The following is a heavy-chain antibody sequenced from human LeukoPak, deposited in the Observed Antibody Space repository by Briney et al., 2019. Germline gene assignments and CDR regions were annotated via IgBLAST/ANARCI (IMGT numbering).Heavy chain of an antibody. D-gene: IGHD3-22*01. J-gene: IGHJ5*02. CDR2: INPNSGGT. CDR3: ARDGVGYYDSSGYYYYNWFDP. Sequence: ASVKVSCKASGYTFTGYYMHWVRQAPGQGLEWMGWINPNSGGTNYAQKFQGRVTMTRDTSISTAYMELSRLRSDDTAVYYCARDGVGYYDSSGYYYYNWFDPWGQGTLVTVSS. V-gene: IGHV1-2*02. CDR1: GYTFTGYY.